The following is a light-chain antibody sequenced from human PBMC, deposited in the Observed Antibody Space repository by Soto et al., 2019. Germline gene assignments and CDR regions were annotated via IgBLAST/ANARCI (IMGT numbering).Light chain of an antibody. V-gene: IGLV1-40*01. Sequence: QSVLTQPPSVSGAPGQRVTISCTGSRSNIGAGYDVHWYQQLPGTAPKLLIYGNSNRPSGVPDRFSGSKSGTSASLAITGLQAEDEADYYCQSYYSRLSVVVGGGTKLTVL. CDR1: RSNIGAGYD. CDR2: GNS. J-gene: IGLJ2*01. CDR3: QSYYSRLSVV.